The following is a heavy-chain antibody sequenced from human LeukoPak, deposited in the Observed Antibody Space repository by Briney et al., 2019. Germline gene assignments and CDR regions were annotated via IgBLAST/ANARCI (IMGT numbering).Heavy chain of an antibody. CDR1: GGSFSGYY. J-gene: IGHJ6*02. D-gene: IGHD1-7*01. V-gene: IGHV4-34*01. Sequence: SETLSLTCAVYGGSFSGYYWSWIRQPPGKGLEWIGEINHSGSTNYNPSLKSRVTISVDTSKNQFSLKLSSVTAADTAVYYCASPGMGRNYRGSYCYGMDVWGQGTTVTVSS. CDR2: INHSGST. CDR3: ASPGMGRNYRGSYCYGMDV.